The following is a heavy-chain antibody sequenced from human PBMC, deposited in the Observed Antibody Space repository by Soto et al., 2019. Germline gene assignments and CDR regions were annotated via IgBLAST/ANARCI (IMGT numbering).Heavy chain of an antibody. CDR3: ARTSYYDRSPEYYFDF. CDR2: IYYGGST. Sequence: TSETLSLTCAVSGGSISSGGYSWSWIRQPPGKGLEWIGYIYYGGSTYYNPSLRSRVTISVDRSKNQFSLKLSSVTAADTAVYYCARTSYYDRSPEYYFDFWGQGTLVTVSS. J-gene: IGHJ4*02. CDR1: GGSISSGGYS. D-gene: IGHD3-22*01. V-gene: IGHV4-30-2*01.